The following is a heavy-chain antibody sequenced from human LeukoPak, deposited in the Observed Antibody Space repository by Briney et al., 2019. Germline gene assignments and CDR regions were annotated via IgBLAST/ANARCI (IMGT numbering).Heavy chain of an antibody. J-gene: IGHJ5*02. Sequence: PSETLSLTCTVSGDAISSYYWSWIRQPAGKGLEWIGRIYTSGSTNYNPSLKSRVAMSVDTSKNQFSLKLSSVTAADTGVYYCARGVRYSSGWNNWFDPWGQGTLVTVSS. CDR2: IYTSGST. V-gene: IGHV4-4*07. CDR3: ARGVRYSSGWNNWFDP. CDR1: GDAISSYY. D-gene: IGHD6-25*01.